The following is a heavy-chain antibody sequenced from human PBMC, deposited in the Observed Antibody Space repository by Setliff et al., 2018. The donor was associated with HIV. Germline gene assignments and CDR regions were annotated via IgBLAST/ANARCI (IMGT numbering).Heavy chain of an antibody. CDR1: GGSISSYY. V-gene: IGHV4-59*12. J-gene: IGHJ5*02. CDR2: IYYSGST. CDR3: AREAPSEPTRYYNFWSGYPDWFDP. Sequence: PSETLPLTCTVSGGSISSYYWTWIRQSPGKGLEWIGYIYYSGSTSYNPSLKSRVTISLATSKNQFTLELRSVTAADTAIYYCAREAPSEPTRYYNFWSGYPDWFDPWGQGTLVTVSS. D-gene: IGHD3-3*01.